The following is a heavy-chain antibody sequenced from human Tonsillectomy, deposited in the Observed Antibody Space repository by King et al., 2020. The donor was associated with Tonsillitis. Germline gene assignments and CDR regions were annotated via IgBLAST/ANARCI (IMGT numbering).Heavy chain of an antibody. V-gene: IGHV1-2*02. CDR1: GYTFTGYY. Sequence: QVQLVESGAEVKKPGASVKVSCKASGYTFTGYYMHWVRQAPGQGLEWMGWINPNSGCTNYAQNFQGRVTMTRDTSISTAYMELSRLRSDDTAVYYCATGTGSSEFDYWGQGTLVTVSS. J-gene: IGHJ4*02. CDR2: INPNSGCT. D-gene: IGHD3-10*01. CDR3: ATGTGSSEFDY.